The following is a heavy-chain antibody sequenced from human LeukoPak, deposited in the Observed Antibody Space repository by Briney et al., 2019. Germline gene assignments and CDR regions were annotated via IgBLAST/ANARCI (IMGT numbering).Heavy chain of an antibody. CDR2: ISTRGGTI. CDR1: GFIFSSYE. D-gene: IGHD4-23*01. V-gene: IGHV3-48*03. CDR3: ARDSYYGGTQDY. J-gene: IGHJ4*02. Sequence: GGSLRLSCAASGFIFSSYEMNWVRQAPGKRLEWVSCISTRGGTIYYADSVKGRFTISRDNAKNSLYLQMNSLRAEDTAVYYCARDSYYGGTQDYWGQGTLVTVSS.